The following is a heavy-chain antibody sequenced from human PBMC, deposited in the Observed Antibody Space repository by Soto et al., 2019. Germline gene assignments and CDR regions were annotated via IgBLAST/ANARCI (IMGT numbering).Heavy chain of an antibody. CDR3: ARGQSHHGSNYYYALDV. CDR2: FIPMFNRP. Sequence: QVQLVQSGAEVKKPGSSVKVSCKASGGTFSSYAISWVRQAPGQGLEWRGGFIPMFNRPHSARKFQGRVTITAYESTSTAYLDLRSLGAEDTADYYCARGQSHHGSNYYYALDVWGQGTTVTISS. CDR1: GGTFSSYA. J-gene: IGHJ6*02. V-gene: IGHV1-69*01.